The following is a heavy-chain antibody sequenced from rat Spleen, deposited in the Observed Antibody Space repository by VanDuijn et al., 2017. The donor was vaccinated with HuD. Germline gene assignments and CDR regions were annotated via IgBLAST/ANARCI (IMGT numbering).Heavy chain of an antibody. CDR1: GFTFDDYH. CDR3: ARHNSGYGVMDA. CDR2: ISYDVSST. J-gene: IGHJ4*01. D-gene: IGHD4-3*01. V-gene: IGHV5-7*01. Sequence: EVQLVESGGGLVQPGRSLKLSCAASGFTFDDYHMAWVRQAPTKGLEWVATISYDVSSTYDRDSVKGLFTMSRDNAKSTLYLEMDSLRSEETATYYCARHNSGYGVMDAWGQGASVTVSS.